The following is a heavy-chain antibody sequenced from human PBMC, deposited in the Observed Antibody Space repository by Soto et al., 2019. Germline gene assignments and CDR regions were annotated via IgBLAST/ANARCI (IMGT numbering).Heavy chain of an antibody. Sequence: GGSLRLSCAASGFTFSDYYMSWIRQAPGKGLEWVSYISSSGTTIYYADSVKGRFTISRDNAKNSLYLQLNSLRAEDTAVYYCANARNTGKMRYGMGVWGQGTTGTGSS. CDR3: ANARNTGKMRYGMGV. CDR2: ISSSGTTI. D-gene: IGHD2-2*01. J-gene: IGHJ6*02. V-gene: IGHV3-11*01. CDR1: GFTFSDYY.